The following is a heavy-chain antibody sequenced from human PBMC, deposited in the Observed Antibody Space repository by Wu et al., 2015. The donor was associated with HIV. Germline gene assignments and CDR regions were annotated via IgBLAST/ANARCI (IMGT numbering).Heavy chain of an antibody. CDR2: INPNTGGT. Sequence: QVQLVQSGAEVKKPGSSVKVSCKASGGTFSTYAISWVRQAPGQGLEWMGWINPNTGGTDYAQKFQGRVTMTRDTSITTAYMELNRLKSDDTALYYCARDPGGIYYFYYYMDVWGKGTTVTVSS. J-gene: IGHJ6*03. CDR3: ARDPGGIYYFYYYMDV. CDR1: GGTFSTYA. V-gene: IGHV1-2*02.